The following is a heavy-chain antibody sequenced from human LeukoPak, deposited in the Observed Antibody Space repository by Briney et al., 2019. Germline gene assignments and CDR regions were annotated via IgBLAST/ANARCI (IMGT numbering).Heavy chain of an antibody. CDR1: GVSVSSGSSF. V-gene: IGHV4-61*01. D-gene: IGHD3-22*01. CDR3: ARDRNYYDSSGYYFAN. CDR2: IYHSGNT. Sequence: PSETLSLTCTVSGVSVSSGSSFWSWIRQPPGKGLEWIGYIYHSGNTNYNPSLKSRVTISVDTSKSQLSLKLNSVTAADTAVYYCARDRNYYDSSGYYFANWGQGTLVTVSS. J-gene: IGHJ4*02.